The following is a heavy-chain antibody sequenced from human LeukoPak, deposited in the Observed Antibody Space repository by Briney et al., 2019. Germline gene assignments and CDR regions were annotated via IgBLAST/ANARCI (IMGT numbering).Heavy chain of an antibody. CDR1: GFTFGDYA. V-gene: IGHV3-49*04. CDR2: IRSKAYGGTT. J-gene: IGHJ5*02. D-gene: IGHD3-10*01. Sequence: GGSLRLSCTASGFTFGDYAMSWVRRAPGKGLEWVGFIRSKAYGGTTEYAASVKGRFTISRDDSKSIAYLQMNSLKTEDTAVYYCSTSDGSGSYDWFDPWGQGTLVTVSS. CDR3: STSDGSGSYDWFDP.